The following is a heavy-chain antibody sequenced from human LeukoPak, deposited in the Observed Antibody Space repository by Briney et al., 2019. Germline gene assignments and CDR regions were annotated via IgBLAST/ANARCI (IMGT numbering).Heavy chain of an antibody. CDR2: IWYDGSNK. Sequence: GGSLRLSCAASGFTFSSYGMHWVRQAPGKGLEWVAVIWYDGSNKYYADSVRGRFTISRDNSKNTLYLQMNSLRAEDTAVYYCARDDACRDGYNFCGEADYWGQGTLVTVSS. V-gene: IGHV3-33*01. D-gene: IGHD5-24*01. CDR3: ARDDACRDGYNFCGEADY. J-gene: IGHJ4*02. CDR1: GFTFSSYG.